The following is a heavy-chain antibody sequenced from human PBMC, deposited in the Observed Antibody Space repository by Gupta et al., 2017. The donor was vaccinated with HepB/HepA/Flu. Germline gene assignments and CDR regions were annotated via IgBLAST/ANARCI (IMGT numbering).Heavy chain of an antibody. D-gene: IGHD3-9*01. CDR3: ARDKYDIWTGSAFDV. CDR2: MPYYGSKK. V-gene: IGHV3-30-3*01. Sequence: QVQLVESGGGVVQPGRSLRLSCAASGFSFNSYAMHWVRQAPGKGLEWVAVMPYYGSKKYHADSVKGRFTISRDNSKNTLYLQMDSLRAEDTAMYYCARDKYDIWTGSAFDVWGQGTIV. CDR1: GFSFNSYA. J-gene: IGHJ3*01.